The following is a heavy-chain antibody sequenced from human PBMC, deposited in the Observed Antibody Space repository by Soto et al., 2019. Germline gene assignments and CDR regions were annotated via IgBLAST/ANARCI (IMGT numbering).Heavy chain of an antibody. J-gene: IGHJ3*02. V-gene: IGHV4-39*01. D-gene: IGHD4-17*01. Sequence: PSETLSLTCTVSGGSISSSSYYWGWIRQPPGKGLEWIGSIYYSGSTYYNPSLKSRVTISVDTSKNQFSLKLSSVTAADTAVYYCARLSYGDYDDAFDIWGQGTMVTVSS. CDR1: GGSISSSSYY. CDR3: ARLSYGDYDDAFDI. CDR2: IYYSGST.